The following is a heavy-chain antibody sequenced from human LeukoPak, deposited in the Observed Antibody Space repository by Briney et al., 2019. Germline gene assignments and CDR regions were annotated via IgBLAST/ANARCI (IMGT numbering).Heavy chain of an antibody. CDR1: GDTLNNGYW. CDR2: IFHSGST. CDR3: ARVGSSGYWHYFDY. Sequence: SETLSLTCVVSGDTLNNGYWWSWVRQPPGKRLEWIGEIFHSGSTNYNPSLKSRVTISVDNSKNHFSLTVNSVTAADTARYYCARVGSSGYWHYFDYWGQGALVTVSS. V-gene: IGHV4-4*02. J-gene: IGHJ4*02. D-gene: IGHD3-22*01.